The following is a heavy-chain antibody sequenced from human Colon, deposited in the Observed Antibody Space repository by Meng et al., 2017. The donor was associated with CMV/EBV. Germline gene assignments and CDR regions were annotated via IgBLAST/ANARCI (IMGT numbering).Heavy chain of an antibody. CDR1: GFTFSSYS. CDR2: ISSSSSYI. D-gene: IGHD3-10*01. Sequence: GGSLRLSCAASGFTFSSYSMNWVRQAPGKGLEWVSSISSSSSYIYYADSVKGRFTISRDNAKNSLYLQMNSLRAEDTAVYYCAREARLAGGPDYWGQGTLVTVSS. CDR3: AREARLAGGPDY. J-gene: IGHJ4*02. V-gene: IGHV3-21*01.